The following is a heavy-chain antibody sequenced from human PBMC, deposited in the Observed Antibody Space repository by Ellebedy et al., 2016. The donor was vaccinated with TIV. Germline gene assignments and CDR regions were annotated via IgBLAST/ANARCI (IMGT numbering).Heavy chain of an antibody. V-gene: IGHV3-7*01. CDR2: LKHDGGEE. D-gene: IGHD1-26*01. CDR3: TRDPERSSDL. J-gene: IGHJ4*02. Sequence: GESLKISXVASGFMFSDYWMNWVRQSPERGLELVANLKHDGGEEYYLDSVRGRFTVSRDNAKNSLYLQMNSLRAEDTAVYYCTRDPERSSDLWGQGARVIVSS. CDR1: GFMFSDYW.